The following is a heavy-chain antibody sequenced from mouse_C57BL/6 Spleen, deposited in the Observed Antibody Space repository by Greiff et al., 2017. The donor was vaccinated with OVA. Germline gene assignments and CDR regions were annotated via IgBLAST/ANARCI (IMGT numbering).Heavy chain of an antibody. D-gene: IGHD1-1*01. V-gene: IGHV1-53*01. Sequence: VQLQQPGTELVKPGASVKLSCKASGYTFTSYWMHWVKQRPGQGLEWIGNINPSNGGTNYNEKFKSKATLTVDKSSSTAYMQLSSLTSEDSAVYYCARGIYYYGSSYWYFDVWGTGTTVTVSS. CDR1: GYTFTSYW. J-gene: IGHJ1*03. CDR3: ARGIYYYGSSYWYFDV. CDR2: INPSNGGT.